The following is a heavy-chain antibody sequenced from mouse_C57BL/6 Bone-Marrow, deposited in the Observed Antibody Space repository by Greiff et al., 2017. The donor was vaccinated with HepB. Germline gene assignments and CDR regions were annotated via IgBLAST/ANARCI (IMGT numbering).Heavy chain of an antibody. CDR1: GYTFTSYW. D-gene: IGHD1-1*01. Sequence: QVQLQQPGAELVKPGASVKLSCKASGYTFTSYWMHWVKQRPGQGLEWIGMIHPNSGSTNYNEKFKSKATLTVDKSSSTAYMQLSSLTSEDSAVYYCARIITTVVASMDYWGQGTSVTVSS. CDR3: ARIITTVVASMDY. CDR2: IHPNSGST. V-gene: IGHV1-64*01. J-gene: IGHJ4*01.